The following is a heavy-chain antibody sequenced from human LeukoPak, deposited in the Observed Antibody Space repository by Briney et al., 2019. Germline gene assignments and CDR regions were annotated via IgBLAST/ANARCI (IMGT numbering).Heavy chain of an antibody. Sequence: PGGSLRLSCVVSGITLSNYAMSWVRQAPGKGLEWVSSISSSSSYIYYADSVKGRFTISRDNAKNSLYLQMNSLRAEDTAVYYCARAVEMATVDAFDIWGQGTMVTVSS. CDR1: GITLSNYA. CDR3: ARAVEMATVDAFDI. V-gene: IGHV3-21*01. CDR2: ISSSSSYI. J-gene: IGHJ3*02. D-gene: IGHD5-24*01.